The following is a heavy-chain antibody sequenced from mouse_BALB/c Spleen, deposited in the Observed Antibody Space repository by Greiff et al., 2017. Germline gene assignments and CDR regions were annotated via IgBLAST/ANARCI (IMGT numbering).Heavy chain of an antibody. CDR3: ATYYGSSKYYFDY. V-gene: IGHV5-17*02. Sequence: EVKLMESGGGLVQPGGSRKLSCAASGFTFSSFGMHWVRQAPEKGLEWVAYISSGSSTIYYADTVKGRFTISRDNPKNTLFLQMTSLRSEDTAMYYCATYYGSSKYYFDYWGQGTTLTVSS. CDR1: GFTFSSFG. D-gene: IGHD1-1*01. CDR2: ISSGSSTI. J-gene: IGHJ2*01.